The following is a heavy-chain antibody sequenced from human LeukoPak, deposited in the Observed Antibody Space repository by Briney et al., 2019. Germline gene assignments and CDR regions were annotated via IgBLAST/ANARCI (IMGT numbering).Heavy chain of an antibody. J-gene: IGHJ4*02. Sequence: ASVRVSCTASGYSFTDYYIHWVRQAPGQGLEWVGWINPNSGGTHYAQKFQGRVTMTRDTSISTAYMDLSRLRSDDTAVYYCARENQYSSSLLIDYWGQGTLVTASS. CDR1: GYSFTDYY. CDR3: ARENQYSSSLLIDY. V-gene: IGHV1-2*02. CDR2: INPNSGGT. D-gene: IGHD6-6*01.